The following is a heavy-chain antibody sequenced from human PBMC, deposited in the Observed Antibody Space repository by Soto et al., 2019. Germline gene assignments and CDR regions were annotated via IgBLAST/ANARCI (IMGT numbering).Heavy chain of an antibody. J-gene: IGHJ4*02. CDR1: GFTFSSYG. D-gene: IGHD5-12*01. Sequence: PGGSLRLSCAASGFTFSSYGMHWVRQAPGKGLEWVAVISYDGSNKYYADSVKGRFTISRDNSKNTLYLQMNSLRAEDTAVYYCAKAPVATINDYWGQGTLVTVSS. CDR3: AKAPVATINDY. CDR2: ISYDGSNK. V-gene: IGHV3-30*18.